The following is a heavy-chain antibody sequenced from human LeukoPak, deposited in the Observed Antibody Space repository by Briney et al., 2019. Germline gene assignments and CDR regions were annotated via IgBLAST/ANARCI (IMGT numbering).Heavy chain of an antibody. Sequence: VASVKVSCKASGYTFTGYYMHWVRQAPGQGLEWMGWINPNSGDTNYAQNFQGRVTMTRDTSISTAYMELSRLRSDDTALYYCASTLGSSGSYSPLDYWGQGTPVTVSS. V-gene: IGHV1-2*02. CDR2: INPNSGDT. CDR3: ASTLGSSGSYSPLDY. CDR1: GYTFTGYY. D-gene: IGHD3-10*01. J-gene: IGHJ4*02.